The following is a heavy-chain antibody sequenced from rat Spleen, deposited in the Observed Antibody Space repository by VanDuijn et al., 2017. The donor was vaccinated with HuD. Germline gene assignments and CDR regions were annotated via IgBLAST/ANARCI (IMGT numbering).Heavy chain of an antibody. CDR1: GFTFNNYG. CDR3: ARRAYYGYFDF. CDR2: ISTGGGNT. V-gene: IGHV5S14*01. J-gene: IGHJ1*01. Sequence: EVQLVESGGGLVQPGRSLKLSCAASGFTFNNYGMAWVRQIPTKGLEWVASISTGGGNTYYRDSVKGRFTISRDNTKNTQYLQVDSLRSEDTATYYCARRAYYGYFDFWGPGTMVTVSS.